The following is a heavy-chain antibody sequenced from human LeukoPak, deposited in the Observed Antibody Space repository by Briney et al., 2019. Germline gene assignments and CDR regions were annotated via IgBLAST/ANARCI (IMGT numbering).Heavy chain of an antibody. Sequence: NPGESLRLSCAASQFTFDDYGMSWVRQAPGKGLEWVSSISSSSAYIYYADSGKGRFTISRDNAKNSLYLQMNSLRAEDTAIYYCARRGPYFDYWGQGILVTVSS. CDR3: ARRGPYFDY. D-gene: IGHD3-10*01. CDR2: ISSSSAYI. V-gene: IGHV3-21*01. J-gene: IGHJ4*02. CDR1: QFTFDDYG.